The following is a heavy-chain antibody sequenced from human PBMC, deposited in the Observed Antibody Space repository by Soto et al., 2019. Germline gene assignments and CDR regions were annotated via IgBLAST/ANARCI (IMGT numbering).Heavy chain of an antibody. CDR1: GFSLTTGKMG. V-gene: IGHV2-26*01. CDR3: ARMNVDSYQFYYAMDV. CDR2: IFSDNER. Sequence: SGPTLVNPTETLTLTCTVSGFSLTTGKMGVSWIRQPPGKALEWLAHIFSDNERSYSTSLQGRLTISKDTSGSQVVLSMTNVDPVDTATYYCARMNVDSYQFYYAMDVWGQGTTVTGSS. J-gene: IGHJ6*02. D-gene: IGHD4-17*01.